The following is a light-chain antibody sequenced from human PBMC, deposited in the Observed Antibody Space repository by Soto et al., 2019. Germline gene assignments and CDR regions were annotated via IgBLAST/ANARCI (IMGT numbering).Light chain of an antibody. J-gene: IGKJ5*01. CDR1: QSVSNNY. V-gene: IGKV3-20*01. CDR2: GAS. CDR3: QQYGRSIT. Sequence: EIVETQAPGTLSVSPGERVTLSCRASQSVSNNYLAWYQQKPGQAPRLLIYGASNRATGIPDRFSGSGSGTDFTLTISRLEPEDFAVYYCQQYGRSITFGQGTRLEIK.